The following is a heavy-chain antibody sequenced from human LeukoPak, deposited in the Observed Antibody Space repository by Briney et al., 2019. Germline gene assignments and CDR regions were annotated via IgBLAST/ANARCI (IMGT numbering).Heavy chain of an antibody. CDR3: ARDSPYSSSCDY. D-gene: IGHD6-13*01. CDR2: INPNSGGT. CDR1: GYTFTGYY. J-gene: IGHJ4*02. V-gene: IGHV1-2*06. Sequence: GASVKVSCKASGYTFTGYYMHWVRQAPGQGLEWMGRINPNSGGTSYAQKFQGRVTMTRDTSISTAYMELSRLRSDDTAVYYCARDSPYSSSCDYWGQGTLVTVSS.